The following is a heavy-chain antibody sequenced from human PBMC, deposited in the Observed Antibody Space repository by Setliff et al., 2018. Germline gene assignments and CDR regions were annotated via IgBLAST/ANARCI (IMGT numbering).Heavy chain of an antibody. V-gene: IGHV4-34*01. CDR3: ARTTGSTHNWLDP. CDR1: GGSFTNYY. J-gene: IGHJ5*02. CDR2: INHSGST. D-gene: IGHD1-1*01. Sequence: SETLSLTCTVYGGSFTNYYWGWIRQSPGKGLEWIGEINHSGSTNYNPSLKSRLTISVDASTNQFSLKVSSVTAADTAVYYCARTTGSTHNWLDPWGPGTLVTVSS.